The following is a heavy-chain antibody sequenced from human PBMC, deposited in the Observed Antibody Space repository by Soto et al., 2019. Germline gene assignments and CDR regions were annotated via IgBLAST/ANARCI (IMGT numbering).Heavy chain of an antibody. J-gene: IGHJ1*01. Sequence: GGSLRLSCAASGFTFSSSGMHWVRQAPGKGLEWVAVISYDGSNKFYSDSVKGRFTISRDNSKNTLYLQMNSLRAEDSAVYYCAKDSSGWAPYWGPGTLVTVSS. V-gene: IGHV3-30*18. CDR3: AKDSSGWAPY. CDR1: GFTFSSSG. D-gene: IGHD6-19*01. CDR2: ISYDGSNK.